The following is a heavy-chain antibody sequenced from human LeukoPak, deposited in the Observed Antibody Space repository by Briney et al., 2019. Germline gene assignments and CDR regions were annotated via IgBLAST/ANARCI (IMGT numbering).Heavy chain of an antibody. CDR3: AKDISGGNSETYIDY. J-gene: IGHJ4*02. D-gene: IGHD4-23*01. Sequence: SGGSLSLSCAASGFRFSSYAMSWVRQAPGKGLEWVAAISDDGSNAYYADSVKGRFTISRDNSKNTLYLQMDSLRAEDTAVYYCAKDISGGNSETYIDYWGQGTLVAVSS. CDR1: GFRFSSYA. CDR2: ISDDGSNA. V-gene: IGHV3-30-3*01.